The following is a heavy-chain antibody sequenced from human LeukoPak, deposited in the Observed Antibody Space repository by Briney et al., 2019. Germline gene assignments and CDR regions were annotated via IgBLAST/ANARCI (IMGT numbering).Heavy chain of an antibody. CDR3: ARALDTAIVL. J-gene: IGHJ4*02. V-gene: IGHV6-1*01. CDR1: GDSVSSNSAT. D-gene: IGHD5-18*01. Sequence: SQTLSLTCAISGDSVSSNSATWNWIRQSPSRGLEWLGRTYYRSKWYNDYSKSVERRITINPDTSKNQLSLQLNSVTPEDTAVYYRARALDTAIVLWGQGTLVTVSP. CDR2: TYYRSKWYN.